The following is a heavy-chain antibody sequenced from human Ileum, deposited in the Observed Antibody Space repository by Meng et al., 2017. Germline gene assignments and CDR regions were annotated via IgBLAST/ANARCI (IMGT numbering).Heavy chain of an antibody. V-gene: IGHV3-21*01. CDR3: AIAPPRAGFDY. CDR2: ISSSSSYI. J-gene: IGHJ4*02. CDR1: GFTFSSYS. Sequence: GESLKISCAASGFTFSSYSMNWVRQAPGKGLEWVSSISSSSSYIYYAASVKGRFTISRDNAKNSLYLQMNSLRAEDTAVYYCAIAPPRAGFDYWGQGTLVTVSS.